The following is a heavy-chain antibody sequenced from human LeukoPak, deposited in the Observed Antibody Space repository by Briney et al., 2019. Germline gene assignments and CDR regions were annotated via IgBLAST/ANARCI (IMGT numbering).Heavy chain of an antibody. D-gene: IGHD6-19*01. V-gene: IGHV1-46*04. CDR1: GYTFTSYY. Sequence: ASVRVSCKASGYTFTSYYMHWVRQAPGQGLERMALLNPGGGSTYYAQKLQGRVTMTRDTSTSTLYMELSSLRSEDTAVYDCAREVSSGWYGGGWVTQPTLFDYWGQGTLVTVSS. CDR2: LNPGGGST. J-gene: IGHJ4*02. CDR3: AREVSSGWYGGGWVTQPTLFDY.